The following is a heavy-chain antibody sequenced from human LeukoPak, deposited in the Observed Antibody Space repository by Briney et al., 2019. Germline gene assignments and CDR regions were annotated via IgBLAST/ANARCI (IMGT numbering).Heavy chain of an antibody. CDR3: ARRTDSGSWYFDL. CDR1: GGSISNYY. Sequence: SETLSLTCTVSGGSISNYYWSWIRQPPGMGLEWIGNIYYSGSTNYNPSLKSRVIISVETSKNQFSLKLSSVTAADTAVYYCARRTDSGSWYFDLWGRGTLVTVSS. J-gene: IGHJ2*01. V-gene: IGHV4-59*01. D-gene: IGHD6-6*01. CDR2: IYYSGST.